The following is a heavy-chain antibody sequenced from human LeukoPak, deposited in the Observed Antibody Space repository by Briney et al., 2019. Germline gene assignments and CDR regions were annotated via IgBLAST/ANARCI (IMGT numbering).Heavy chain of an antibody. V-gene: IGHV4-59*12. CDR2: IYYTGYT. D-gene: IGHD3-10*01. J-gene: IGHJ4*02. CDR3: ARADGWFGELFC. Sequence: SETLSLTCTVSGGSISNYYWSWIRQSPGKGLEWFAYIYYTGYTSYNPSFKSRVTISVDTSKNQFSLRLSSVTAADTAVYYCARADGWFGELFCWGQGTLVTVSS. CDR1: GGSISNYY.